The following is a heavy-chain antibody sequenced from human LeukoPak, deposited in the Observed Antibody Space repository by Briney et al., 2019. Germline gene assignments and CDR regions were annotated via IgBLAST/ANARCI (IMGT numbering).Heavy chain of an antibody. V-gene: IGHV3-23*01. J-gene: IGHJ4*02. CDR1: GFTFSSYS. D-gene: IGHD6-6*01. CDR2: ISGSGGST. CDR3: AKAQGSSSSLDY. Sequence: GGSLRLSCADSGFTFSSYSMSWVRQAPGKGLEWVSAISGSGGSTYYADSVKGRFTISRDNSKNTLYLQMNSLRAEDTAVYYCAKAQGSSSSLDYWAREPWSPSPQ.